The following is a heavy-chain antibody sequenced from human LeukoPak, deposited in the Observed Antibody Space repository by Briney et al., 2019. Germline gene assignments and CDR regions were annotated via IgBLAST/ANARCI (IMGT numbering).Heavy chain of an antibody. V-gene: IGHV1-69*04. CDR3: ARGRRDGYNFDNYYGMDV. CDR1: GGTFSTYG. D-gene: IGHD5-24*01. J-gene: IGHJ6*02. CDR2: IIPILDIT. Sequence: ASVKVSYKASGGTFSTYGISWVRQAPGQGPEWMGRIIPILDITNYAQKFQGRVTITADKSTSTAFMELNSLRSEDTAVYYCARGRRDGYNFDNYYGMDVWGQGTTVIVSS.